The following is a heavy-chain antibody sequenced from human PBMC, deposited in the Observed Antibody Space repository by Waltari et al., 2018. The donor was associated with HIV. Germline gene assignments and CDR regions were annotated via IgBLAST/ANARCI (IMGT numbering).Heavy chain of an antibody. D-gene: IGHD6-19*01. V-gene: IGHV3-49*03. CDR2: IRSKTYGGTT. Sequence: EVQLVESGGGLVQPGRSLRLSCTTSGFTFGDYAVSWFRQAPGKGLGVVSFIRSKTYGGTTEYAASVKGRFTIARDDSKSIAYLQMNSLKTEDTAVYYCTREGAGTNYWGQGTLVTVSS. CDR1: GFTFGDYA. J-gene: IGHJ4*02. CDR3: TREGAGTNY.